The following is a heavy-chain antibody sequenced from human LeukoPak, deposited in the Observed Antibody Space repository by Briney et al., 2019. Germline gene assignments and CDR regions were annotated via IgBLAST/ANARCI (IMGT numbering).Heavy chain of an antibody. J-gene: IGHJ6*02. CDR1: GFTFSDYY. D-gene: IGHD3-3*01. Sequence: GGSLRLSCAASGFTFSDYYMSWIRQAPGKGLEWVSYISSSGSTIYYADSVKGRFTISRDNAKHSLYLQINTMRAEDTAVYYCARGDDYDFWSGYSKGPYYYYGMDVWGQGATVTVSS. CDR3: ARGDDYDFWSGYSKGPYYYYGMDV. CDR2: ISSSGSTI. V-gene: IGHV3-11*01.